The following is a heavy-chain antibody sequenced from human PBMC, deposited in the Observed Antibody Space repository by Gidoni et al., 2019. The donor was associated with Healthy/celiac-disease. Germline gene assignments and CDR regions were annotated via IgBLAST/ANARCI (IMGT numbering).Heavy chain of an antibody. J-gene: IGHJ4*02. V-gene: IGHV1-18*01. D-gene: IGHD1-20*01. CDR3: ARGPDNWNVFDS. CDR2: ISAYNGTT. Sequence: QVQLLQSGAEVKKPGASVKVSCKASGYTFTSYGISWVRQAPGQGLEWMGWISAYNGTTNYAQKLQGIVTMTTDTSTSIVYMELRSLRSDDKAVYYCARGPDNWNVFDSWGQGTLVTVSS. CDR1: GYTFTSYG.